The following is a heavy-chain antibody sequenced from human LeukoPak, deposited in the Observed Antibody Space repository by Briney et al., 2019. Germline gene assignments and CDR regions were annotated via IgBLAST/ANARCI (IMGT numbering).Heavy chain of an antibody. J-gene: IGHJ6*03. D-gene: IGHD1-1*01. Sequence: SETLSLTCTVSGGSIRSSSYYWGCIRQPPGKGLEWIGSIYYTGSTYYNPSLRSRVTISVDTSKNQFSLRLSSVTAADTAVYYCARTTGYFYFYYYMDVWGKGTTVTVSS. CDR3: ARTTGYFYFYYYMDV. CDR2: IYYTGST. CDR1: GGSIRSSSYY. V-gene: IGHV4-39*07.